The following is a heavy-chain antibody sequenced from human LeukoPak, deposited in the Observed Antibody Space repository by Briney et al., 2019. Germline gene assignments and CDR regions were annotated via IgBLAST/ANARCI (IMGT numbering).Heavy chain of an antibody. CDR2: IYPGDSDT. CDR1: GYSFTNYW. D-gene: IGHD2-2*01. CDR3: ARHGNSDSRTADI. J-gene: IGHJ4*02. V-gene: IGHV5-51*01. Sequence: GESLKISCKGFGYSFTNYWIGWVRQMPGKGLDWMGIIYPGDSDTRYSPSFQGQVTISADKSINTAYLHWSSLKASDTAMYYCARHGNSDSRTADIWGQGTLVTVSS.